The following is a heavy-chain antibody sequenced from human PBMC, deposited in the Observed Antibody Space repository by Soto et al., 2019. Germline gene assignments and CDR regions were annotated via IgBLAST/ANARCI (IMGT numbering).Heavy chain of an antibody. D-gene: IGHD6-19*01. CDR3: VRDASGGSYLNYFDL. Sequence: PGGSLRLSCAASGFTFSTYSMNWVRQAPGKGLEWVSYVSSHSSTTYYADSVKGRSSISRDNAENALHLQMNSLRDEDTAVYYCVRDASGGSYLNYFDLWGQGTLVTVSS. J-gene: IGHJ5*02. CDR1: GFTFSTYS. CDR2: VSSHSSTT. V-gene: IGHV3-48*02.